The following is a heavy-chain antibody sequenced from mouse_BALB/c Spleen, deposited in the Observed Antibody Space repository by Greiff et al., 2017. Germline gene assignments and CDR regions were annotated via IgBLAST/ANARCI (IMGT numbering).Heavy chain of an antibody. V-gene: IGHV1-82*01. CDR1: GYAFSSSW. J-gene: IGHJ2*01. D-gene: IGHD1-1*01. CDR2: IYPGDGDT. Sequence: VQLQQSGPELVKPGASVKISCKASGYAFSSSWMNWVKQRPGQGLEWIGRIYPGDGDTNYNGKFKGKATLTADKSSSTAYMQLSSLTSVDSAVYFCARSYYAYYFDYWGQGTTLTVSS. CDR3: ARSYYAYYFDY.